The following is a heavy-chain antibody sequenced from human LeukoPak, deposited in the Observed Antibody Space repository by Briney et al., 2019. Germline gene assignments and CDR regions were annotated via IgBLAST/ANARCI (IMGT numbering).Heavy chain of an antibody. CDR2: IYTSGST. Sequence: SQTLSLTCTVSGGSISSGSYYWSWIRQPAGKGLEWIGRIYTSGSTNYNPSLKSRVTISVDRSKNQFSLKLSSVTAADTAVYYCATGQYSSSWYVHDYWGQGTLVTVSS. D-gene: IGHD6-13*01. J-gene: IGHJ4*02. CDR1: GGSISSGSYY. V-gene: IGHV4-61*02. CDR3: ATGQYSSSWYVHDY.